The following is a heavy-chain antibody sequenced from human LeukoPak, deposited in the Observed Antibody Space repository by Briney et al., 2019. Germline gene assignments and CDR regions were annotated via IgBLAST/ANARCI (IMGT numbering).Heavy chain of an antibody. D-gene: IGHD6-13*01. CDR1: GYTFTSYG. V-gene: IGHV1-18*01. J-gene: IGHJ4*02. CDR2: ISAYNGNT. CDR3: AREPPLSSSWYVNDY. Sequence: ASVEVSCKASGYTFTSYGISWVRQAPGQGLEWMGWISAYNGNTNYAQKLQGRVTMTTDTSTSTAYMELRSLRSDDTAVYYCAREPPLSSSWYVNDYWGQGTLVTVSS.